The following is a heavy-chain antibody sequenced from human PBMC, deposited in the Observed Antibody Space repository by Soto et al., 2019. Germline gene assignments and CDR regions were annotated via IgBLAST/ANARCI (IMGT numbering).Heavy chain of an antibody. D-gene: IGHD5-12*01. V-gene: IGHV4-30-4*01. Sequence: QVQLQESGPGLVKPSQTLSLTCTVSGGSISNADYYWSWVRQPPGKGLEWIGYIYYSGSSFFNPSLKSRVTMSKDTSQNQFSLRLTSVTAADTAVYYCARAIVVTVGGMDVWGRGTTVTVSS. CDR2: IYYSGSS. CDR1: GGSISNADYY. J-gene: IGHJ6*02. CDR3: ARAIVVTVGGMDV.